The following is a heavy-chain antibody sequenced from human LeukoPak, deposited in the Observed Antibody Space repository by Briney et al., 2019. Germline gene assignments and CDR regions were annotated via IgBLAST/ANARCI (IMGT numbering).Heavy chain of an antibody. D-gene: IGHD2-21*02. J-gene: IGHJ4*02. CDR3: SRFVVVTAGDY. Sequence: GGSLRLSCAASGFTLSSYWMHWVRHAPGKGLVWVARISSDGMTTTYADSVKGRFTISRDSARNTLYLQMNSLRAEDTAVYYCSRFVVVTAGDYWGQGTLVTVSS. V-gene: IGHV3-74*03. CDR2: ISSDGMTT. CDR1: GFTLSSYW.